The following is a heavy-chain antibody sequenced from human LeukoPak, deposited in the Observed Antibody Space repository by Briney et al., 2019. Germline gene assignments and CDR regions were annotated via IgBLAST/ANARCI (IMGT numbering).Heavy chain of an antibody. CDR1: GGSISSSSYY. CDR3: ARGTMTTVTDWFDP. Sequence: SETLSLTCTVSGGSISSSSYYWGWIRQPPGKGLEWIGSIYYSGSTYYNPSLKSRVTISVDTSKNQFSLKLSSATAADTAVYYCARGTMTTVTDWFDPWGQGTLVTVSS. V-gene: IGHV4-39*07. D-gene: IGHD4-17*01. J-gene: IGHJ5*02. CDR2: IYYSGST.